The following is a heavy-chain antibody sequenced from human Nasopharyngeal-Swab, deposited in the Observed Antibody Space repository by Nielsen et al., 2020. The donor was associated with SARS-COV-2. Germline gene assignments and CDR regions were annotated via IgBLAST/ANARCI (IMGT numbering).Heavy chain of an antibody. CDR1: GGSISSGGYY. V-gene: IGHV4-31*03. CDR3: ARRRRYAVGWFDP. D-gene: IGHD5-12*01. J-gene: IGHJ5*02. CDR2: IFYSGST. Sequence: SETLSLTCTVSGGSISSGGYYWSWIRQHPGEGLEWIGYIFYSGSTYYNPSLKSRLTISVDTSKNQFSLKLSSVTAADTAVYYCARRRRYAVGWFDPWGQGTLVTVSS.